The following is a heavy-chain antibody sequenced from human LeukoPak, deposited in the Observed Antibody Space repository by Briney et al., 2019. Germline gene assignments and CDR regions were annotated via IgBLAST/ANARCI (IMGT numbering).Heavy chain of an antibody. V-gene: IGHV3-48*03. J-gene: IGHJ6*02. Sequence: PGGSLRLSCAASGFTFSSYEMNWVRQAPGKGLAWVSYISSSGSTIYYADSVKGRFTISRDNAKNSLYLQMNSLRAEDTAVYYCARDPTHYDFWSGEYYYYGMDVWGQGTTVTVSS. CDR3: ARDPTHYDFWSGEYYYYGMDV. CDR1: GFTFSSYE. CDR2: ISSSGSTI. D-gene: IGHD3-3*01.